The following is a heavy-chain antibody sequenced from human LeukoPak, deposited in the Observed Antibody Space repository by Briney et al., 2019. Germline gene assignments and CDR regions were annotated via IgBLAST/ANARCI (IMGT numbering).Heavy chain of an antibody. CDR3: ARDGAGSGYLFDY. CDR1: GYSISTGYY. Sequence: SETLSLTCTVSGYSISTGYYWAWIRQPPGKGLEWIGAIYHRGTTYYNPSLKSRVTMSVDTSKNQFSLNLTSVTAADTAVYYCARDGAGSGYLFDYWGQGILVTVSS. V-gene: IGHV4-38-2*02. CDR2: IYHRGTT. J-gene: IGHJ4*02. D-gene: IGHD3-22*01.